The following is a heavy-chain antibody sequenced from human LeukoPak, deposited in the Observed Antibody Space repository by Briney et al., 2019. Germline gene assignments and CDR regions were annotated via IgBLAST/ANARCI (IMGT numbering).Heavy chain of an antibody. V-gene: IGHV3-23*01. J-gene: IGHJ4*02. Sequence: PGGSLRLSCAASRFSFSTYAMSWVRQAPGKGLEWVSVISGSGGDTDYADSVKGRFTISRDNSKNTLFLQMNSLRVEDTALYYCAREARGSSTWSTGGPFDYWGQGALVTVSS. CDR3: AREARGSSTWSTGGPFDY. CDR1: RFSFSTYA. CDR2: ISGSGGDT. D-gene: IGHD6-13*01.